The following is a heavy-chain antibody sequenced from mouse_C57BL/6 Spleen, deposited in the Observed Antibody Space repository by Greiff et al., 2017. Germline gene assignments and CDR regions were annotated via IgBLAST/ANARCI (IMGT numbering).Heavy chain of an antibody. CDR3: ARSGDSNTRGGYFDV. J-gene: IGHJ1*03. Sequence: VKLQQSGPELVKPGASVKISCKASGYAFSSSWMNWVKQRPGKGLEWIGRIYPGDGDTNYNGKFKGKATLTADKSSSTAYMQLSSLTSEDSAVYFCARSGDSNTRGGYFDVWGTGTTVTVSS. D-gene: IGHD2-5*01. CDR1: GYAFSSSW. CDR2: IYPGDGDT. V-gene: IGHV1-82*01.